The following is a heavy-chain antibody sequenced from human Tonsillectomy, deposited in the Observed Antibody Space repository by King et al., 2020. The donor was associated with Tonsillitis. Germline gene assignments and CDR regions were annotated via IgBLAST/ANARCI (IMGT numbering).Heavy chain of an antibody. D-gene: IGHD1-1*01. V-gene: IGHV3-30*02. CDR1: GFIFRSYG. Sequence: QVQLVESGGGVVQPGGSLRLSCAASGFIFRSYGMYWVRQAPGKGLEWMTFIRYDGSNKYYVDSVKGRFTISRDNSKNTLYLQMNSLRAEDTAVYYCAKDGSDMNNWYSGAFDIWGQGTMVTVSS. J-gene: IGHJ3*02. CDR3: AKDGSDMNNWYSGAFDI. CDR2: IRYDGSNK.